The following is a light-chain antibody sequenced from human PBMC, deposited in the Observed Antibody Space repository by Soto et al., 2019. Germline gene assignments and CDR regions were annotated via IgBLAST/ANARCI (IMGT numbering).Light chain of an antibody. CDR1: QSVSVY. Sequence: ETVLTQSPDTLSLSPGETATLSCRASQSVSVYLAWYQQKPGQTPRLLIYDAAKRATGIPARFSGSGSGTDFTITISSLEPEDFAVYYCQQRSNWPPTWTFGQGTQVEMK. J-gene: IGKJ1*01. V-gene: IGKV3-11*01. CDR2: DAA. CDR3: QQRSNWPPTWT.